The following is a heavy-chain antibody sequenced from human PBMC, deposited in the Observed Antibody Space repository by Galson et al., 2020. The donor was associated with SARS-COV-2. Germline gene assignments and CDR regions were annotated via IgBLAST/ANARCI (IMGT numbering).Heavy chain of an antibody. CDR2: INSGGDTT. Sequence: GGSLRLSCAASGFTFSSYGMSWVRQAPGKGLEWVSAINSGGDTTSYADSVKGRFSISRDISKNTLYLQMNSLRAEDTALYYCAKGSSPQLLRNALDIWGQGTRVTVSS. CDR1: GFTFSSYG. J-gene: IGHJ3*02. CDR3: AKGSSPQLLRNALDI. D-gene: IGHD6-6*01. V-gene: IGHV3-23*01.